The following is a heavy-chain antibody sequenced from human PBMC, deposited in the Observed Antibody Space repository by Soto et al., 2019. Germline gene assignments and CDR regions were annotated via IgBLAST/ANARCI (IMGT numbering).Heavy chain of an antibody. CDR1: GYTFTRYA. CDR2: INAGNGNT. D-gene: IGHD2-8*02. CDR3: TRGGGVGFGDYTTGGMDV. V-gene: IGHV1-3*01. Sequence: QVQLVQSGAEVKKPGASVKVSCKASGYTFTRYAMHWVRQAPGQRLEWMGWINAGNGNTKYLQKFQGRVTITRDTSASTDYMELSSLRSEDTAVYYCTRGGGVGFGDYTTGGMDVWGQGTTVTVSS. J-gene: IGHJ6*02.